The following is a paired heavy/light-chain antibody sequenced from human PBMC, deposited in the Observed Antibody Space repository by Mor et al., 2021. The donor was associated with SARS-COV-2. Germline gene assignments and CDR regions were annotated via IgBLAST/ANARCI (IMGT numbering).Light chain of an antibody. Sequence: DIVMTQSPDSLAGSLGERATINCKSSQSVLYSSNNYNYLAWYQHKPGQPPKLLISWASTRESGVPDRFSGSGSGTDFTLTITNLQAEDVAVYYCQQYYSTPYTFGQGTNLEI. V-gene: IGKV4-1*01. CDR2: WAS. CDR1: QSVLYSSNNYNY. CDR3: QQYYSTPYT. J-gene: IGKJ2*01.
Heavy chain of an antibody. V-gene: IGHV4-59*11. D-gene: IGHD6-6*01. CDR3: ARGKGTSSPYDASDI. CDR2: IYYSGTT. J-gene: IGHJ3*02. CDR1: GGSINSHY. Sequence: QVQLQESGPGLVKPSGTLSLTCAVSGGSINSHYWNWFRQPPGKGLEWIGNIYYSGTTTYNPSLSSRVTISIDTSKNHFSLELTSVTAADSALYYCARGKGTSSPYDASDIWGQGTTVNVSS.